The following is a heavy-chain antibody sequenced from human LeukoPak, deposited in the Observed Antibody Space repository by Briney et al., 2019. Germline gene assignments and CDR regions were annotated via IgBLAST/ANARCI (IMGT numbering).Heavy chain of an antibody. CDR2: IRPGGTTT. V-gene: IGHV3-74*03. CDR3: ARDLDWILFDY. D-gene: IGHD3-9*01. Sequence: GGSLRLSCAASGFTLSTYWMHWVRQAPGKGLVWVSRIRPGGTTTAYADSVKGRFTISRDNAKNTLFLQMNSLSAEDTAVYYCARDLDWILFDYWGQGTLVTASS. CDR1: GFTLSTYW. J-gene: IGHJ4*02.